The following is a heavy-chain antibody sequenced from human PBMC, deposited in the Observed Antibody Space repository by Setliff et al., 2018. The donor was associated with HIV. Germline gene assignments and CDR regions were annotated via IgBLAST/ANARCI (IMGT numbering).Heavy chain of an antibody. CDR3: ARALYGDYGGDINWLDP. CDR2: INTNSGSP. CDR1: GYTFTGYY. Sequence: ASVKVSCKASGYTFTGYYMHWVRQAPGQGLEWMGWINTNSGSPTYAQAFTGRFLFSVDTVVATAYLQISSLKADDTAVYYCARALYGDYGGDINWLDPWGQGTLVTVSS. D-gene: IGHD4-17*01. V-gene: IGHV7-4-1*02. J-gene: IGHJ5*02.